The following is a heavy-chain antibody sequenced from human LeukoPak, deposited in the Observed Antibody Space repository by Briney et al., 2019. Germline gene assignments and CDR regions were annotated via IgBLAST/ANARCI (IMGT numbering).Heavy chain of an antibody. CDR2: ISYDGSTE. J-gene: IGHJ4*02. Sequence: GGSLRLSCAASGLTFSSYSMHWVRQAPDRGLEGVAVISYDGSTEYYADSVKGRFTISRDNSKNTLYLQMNSLRAEDTAVYYCATKHTSGWYYLHYWGQGTLVTVSS. D-gene: IGHD6-19*01. CDR1: GLTFSSYS. CDR3: ATKHTSGWYYLHY. V-gene: IGHV3-30*03.